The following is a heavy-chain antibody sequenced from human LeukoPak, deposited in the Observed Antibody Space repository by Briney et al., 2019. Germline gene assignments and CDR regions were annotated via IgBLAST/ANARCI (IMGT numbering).Heavy chain of an antibody. V-gene: IGHV1-46*01. CDR2: INPSGGST. J-gene: IGHJ4*02. CDR1: GYTFTSYH. D-gene: IGHD5-12*01. Sequence: ASVKVSCKASGYTFTSYHMHWVRQAPGQGLEWMGIINPSGGSTSYAQKFQGRVTMTRDTSTSTVYMELSSLRSEDTAVYYCARDRLLIYSGYDLADYWGQGTLVTVSS. CDR3: ARDRLLIYSGYDLADY.